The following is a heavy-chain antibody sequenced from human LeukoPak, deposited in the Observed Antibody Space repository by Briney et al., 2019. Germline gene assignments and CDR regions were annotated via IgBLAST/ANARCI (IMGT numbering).Heavy chain of an antibody. Sequence: PSETLSLTCTVSGGSISSDYWSWIRQPPGMGLEWIGYIYYTGSTNYNPSLKSRVTISVDTSKNQFSLKLSSVTAADTAVYYCASLDYGGNSAFDYWGRGTLVTVS. CDR2: IYYTGST. D-gene: IGHD4-17*01. V-gene: IGHV4-59*01. CDR3: ASLDYGGNSAFDY. CDR1: GGSISSDY. J-gene: IGHJ4*02.